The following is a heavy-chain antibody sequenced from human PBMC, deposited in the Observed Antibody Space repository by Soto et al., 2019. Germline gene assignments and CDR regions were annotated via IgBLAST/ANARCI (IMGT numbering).Heavy chain of an antibody. CDR3: ARDHITMIVVVIPLGNYGMDV. J-gene: IGHJ6*02. CDR2: IKQDGSEK. CDR1: GFTFSSYW. D-gene: IGHD3-22*01. Sequence: PGGSLRLSCAASGFTFSSYWMSWVRQAPGKGLEWVANIKQDGSEKYYVDSVMGRFTISRDNAKNSLYLQMNSLRAEDTAVYYCARDHITMIVVVIPLGNYGMDVWGQGTTVTVSS. V-gene: IGHV3-7*05.